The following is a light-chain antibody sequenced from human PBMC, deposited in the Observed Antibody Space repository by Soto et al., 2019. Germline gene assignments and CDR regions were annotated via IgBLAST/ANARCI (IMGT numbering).Light chain of an antibody. CDR3: CSYAGSYPYVV. CDR2: DVS. Sequence: QSALTQPRSVSGSPGQSVTISCTGTSSDVGGYNYVSWYQQNPGKAPKLMIYDVSKRPSGVPDRFSGSKSGNTASLTISGLQAEDEADYYCCSYAGSYPYVVCGGGTKLTVL. J-gene: IGLJ2*01. CDR1: SSDVGGYNY. V-gene: IGLV2-11*01.